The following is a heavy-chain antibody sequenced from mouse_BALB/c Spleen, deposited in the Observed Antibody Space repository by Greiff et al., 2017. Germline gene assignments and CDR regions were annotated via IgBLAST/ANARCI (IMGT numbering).Heavy chain of an antibody. CDR1: GYAFTNYL. D-gene: IGHD2-4*01. CDR2: INPGSGGT. J-gene: IGHJ3*01. CDR3: ARGYDYDPFAY. V-gene: IGHV1-54*01. Sequence: VQLQQSGAELVRPGTSVKVSCKASGYAFTNYLIEWVKQRPGQGLEWIGVINPGSGGTNYNEKFKGKATLTADKSSSTAYMQLSSLTSDDSAVYFCARGYDYDPFAYWGKGTLVTVSA.